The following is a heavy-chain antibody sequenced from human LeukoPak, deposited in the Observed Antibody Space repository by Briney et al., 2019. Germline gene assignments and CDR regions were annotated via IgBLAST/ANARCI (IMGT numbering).Heavy chain of an antibody. Sequence: GGSLRLSCAASGFTFGSYAMHWVRQAPGKGLEYVSAIRSNGGSTYYANSVKGRFTISRDNSKNTLYLQMGSLRAEDMAVYYCAVAGSGSYYRNYYYYYGMDVWGQGTTVTVSS. CDR1: GFTFGSYA. CDR3: AVAGSGSYYRNYYYYYGMDV. J-gene: IGHJ6*02. V-gene: IGHV3-64*01. D-gene: IGHD3-10*01. CDR2: IRSNGGST.